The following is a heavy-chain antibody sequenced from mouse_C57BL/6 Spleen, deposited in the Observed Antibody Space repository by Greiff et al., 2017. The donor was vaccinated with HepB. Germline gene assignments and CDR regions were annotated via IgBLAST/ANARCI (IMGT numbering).Heavy chain of an antibody. CDR1: GYTFTDYY. Sequence: VKLMESGAELVRPGASVKLSCKASGYTFTDYYINWVKQRPGQGLEWIARIYPGSGNTYYNEKFKGKATLTAEKSSSTAYMQLSSLTSEDSAVYFCARDGYYGSSSFAYWGQGTLVTVSA. V-gene: IGHV1-76*01. CDR3: ARDGYYGSSSFAY. D-gene: IGHD1-1*01. CDR2: IYPGSGNT. J-gene: IGHJ3*01.